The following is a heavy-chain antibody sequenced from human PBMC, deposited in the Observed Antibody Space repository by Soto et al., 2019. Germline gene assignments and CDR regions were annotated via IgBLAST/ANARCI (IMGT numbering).Heavy chain of an antibody. J-gene: IGHJ4*02. Sequence: GGSLRLSCAASGFTFSSYSMNWVRQAPGKGLEWVSSISSSSSYIYYADSVKGRFTISRDNAKNSLYLQMNSLRAEDTAVYYCARDLTRGSSWQFDYWGQGTLVTVSS. CDR1: GFTFSSYS. V-gene: IGHV3-21*01. CDR2: ISSSSSYI. D-gene: IGHD6-13*01. CDR3: ARDLTRGSSWQFDY.